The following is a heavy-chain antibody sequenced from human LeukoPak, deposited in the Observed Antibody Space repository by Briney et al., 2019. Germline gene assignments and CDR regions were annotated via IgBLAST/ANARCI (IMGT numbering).Heavy chain of an antibody. Sequence: GGSLRLSCAASGLTFSSYVMHWVRQAPGKGLEWVAVISYDGSNKYYADSVKGRFTISRDNSKNTLYLQMNSLRAEDTAVYYCAKDSDYGGNSALLGYWGQGTLVTVSS. V-gene: IGHV3-30*18. D-gene: IGHD4-23*01. J-gene: IGHJ4*02. CDR2: ISYDGSNK. CDR3: AKDSDYGGNSALLGY. CDR1: GLTFSSYV.